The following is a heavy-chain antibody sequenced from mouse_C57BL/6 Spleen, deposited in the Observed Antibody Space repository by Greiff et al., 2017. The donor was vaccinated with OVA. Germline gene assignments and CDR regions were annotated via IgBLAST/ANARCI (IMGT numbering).Heavy chain of an antibody. D-gene: IGHD1-1*01. CDR2: ISRGSSTI. V-gene: IGHV5-17*01. CDR3: ARASYYSSSRWFAY. J-gene: IGHJ3*01. CDR1: GFNINDYG. Sequence: VQLKESGGGLVKPGASLKFSCAASGFNINDYGMHWVRQAPEKGLEWVAYISRGSSTIEYAYTVKGRFTISTDTAKNTPFLQMPSLTSEDTAMYYGARASYYSSSRWFAYWGQGTLVTVSA.